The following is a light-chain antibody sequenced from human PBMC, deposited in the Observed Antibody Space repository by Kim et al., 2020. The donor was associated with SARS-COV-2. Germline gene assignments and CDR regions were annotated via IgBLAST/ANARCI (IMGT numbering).Light chain of an antibody. V-gene: IGLV2-23*02. CDR1: SSDVGSYNL. Sequence: GQSITISCTGTSSDVGSYNLVSWYQQHPGKAPKLMIYEVSKRPSGVSNRFSGSKSGNTASLTISGLQAEDEADYYCYSYAGSSTVVFGGGTQLTVL. CDR3: YSYAGSSTVV. CDR2: EVS. J-gene: IGLJ2*01.